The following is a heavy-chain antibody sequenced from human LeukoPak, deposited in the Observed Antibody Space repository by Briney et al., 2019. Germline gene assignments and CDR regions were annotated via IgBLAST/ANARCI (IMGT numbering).Heavy chain of an antibody. D-gene: IGHD3-3*01. V-gene: IGHV3-7*01. CDR2: IKQDGSEK. CDR3: ASDFWSGYYFDY. J-gene: IGHJ4*02. CDR1: GFTFSSYW. Sequence: GGSLRLSCAASGFTFSSYWMSWVRQAPGKGLEWVANIKQDGSEKYYVDSVKGRFTISRDNAKNSPYLQMNSLRAEDTAVYYCASDFWSGYYFDYWGQGTLVTVSS.